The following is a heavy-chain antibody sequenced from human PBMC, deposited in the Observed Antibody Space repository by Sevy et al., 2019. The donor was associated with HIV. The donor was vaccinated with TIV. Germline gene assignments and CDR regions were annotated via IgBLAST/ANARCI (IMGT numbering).Heavy chain of an antibody. CDR3: AKGDRTFYGMDV. Sequence: GGSLRLSCAASGFTFARYAMNWVHQAPGKGLEWVSAISGSGGATYYAESVEGRFTISRDNSRETLYVQMNSLRVEDTAVYYCAKGDRTFYGMDVWGQGTTVTVSS. J-gene: IGHJ6*02. V-gene: IGHV3-23*01. CDR2: ISGSGGAT. D-gene: IGHD3-16*01. CDR1: GFTFARYA.